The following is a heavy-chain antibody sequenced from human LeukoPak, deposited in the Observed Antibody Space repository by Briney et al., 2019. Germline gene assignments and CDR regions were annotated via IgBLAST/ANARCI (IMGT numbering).Heavy chain of an antibody. CDR3: ARDDGLYCSSTSCFHFDY. Sequence: PGGSLRLSCAASGFTVSSYGMHWVRQAPGKGLEWVSFIRYDGSKEYYADSVKGRFTISRDKSKNTVHLQMNSLRAEDTAVYYCARDDGLYCSSTSCFHFDYWGQGTLVTVSS. J-gene: IGHJ4*02. CDR1: GFTVSSYG. CDR2: IRYDGSKE. D-gene: IGHD2-2*01. V-gene: IGHV3-30*02.